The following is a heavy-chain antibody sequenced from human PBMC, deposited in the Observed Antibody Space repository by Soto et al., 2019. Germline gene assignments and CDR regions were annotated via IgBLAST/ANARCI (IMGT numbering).Heavy chain of an antibody. V-gene: IGHV3-7*03. CDR2: MKQEGIEK. J-gene: IGHJ6*02. D-gene: IGHD3-10*01. Sequence: EVQLVESGGGLVQPGGSLRLSCAASGFTFSSYWMSWVRQAPGKGLEWVANMKQEGIEKYYVDSVKGRFTISRDNAKNALYLQMNSLRAADTSVYYCARNPPMTRGHGMDVWGQGTTVTFSS. CDR3: ARNPPMTRGHGMDV. CDR1: GFTFSSYW.